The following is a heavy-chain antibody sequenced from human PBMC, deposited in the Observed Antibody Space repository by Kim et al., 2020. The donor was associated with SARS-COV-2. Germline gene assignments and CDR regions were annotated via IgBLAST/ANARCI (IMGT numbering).Heavy chain of an antibody. CDR3: ARERVEYYYDSSGYLDY. Sequence: ASVKVSCKASGYTFTSYYMHWVRQAPGQGLEWMGIINPSGGSTSYAQTFQGRVTMTRDTSPSTVYMELSSLRSEDTAVYYCARERVEYYYDSSGYLDYWGQGTLVTVSS. J-gene: IGHJ4*02. CDR2: INPSGGST. D-gene: IGHD3-22*01. V-gene: IGHV1-46*01. CDR1: GYTFTSYY.